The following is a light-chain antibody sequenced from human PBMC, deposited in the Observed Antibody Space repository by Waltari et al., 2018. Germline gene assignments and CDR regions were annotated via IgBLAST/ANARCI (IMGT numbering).Light chain of an antibody. CDR1: GYNIGRSP. CDR3: AVWDDILTAWV. J-gene: IGLJ3*02. Sequence: QSVLPQPPPVSGTPRQRVTISCSGSGYNIGRSPVYWYQPCPGTAPKLHIYRDNQRPSGFPDRFSGSRSGTSASLAIGALRSVDEADYYCAVWDDILTAWVFGGGTKLTVL. CDR2: RDN. V-gene: IGLV1-47*01.